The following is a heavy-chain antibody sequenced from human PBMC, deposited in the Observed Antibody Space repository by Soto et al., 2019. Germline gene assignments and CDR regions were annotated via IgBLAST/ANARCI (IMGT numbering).Heavy chain of an antibody. V-gene: IGHV3-48*03. D-gene: IGHD5-18*01. CDR1: GFTFSSYE. CDR2: ISSDGSTI. CDR3: AKDQYLMTAMVLNDY. J-gene: IGHJ4*02. Sequence: GGSLRLSCAASGFTFSSYEMNWVRQAPGKGLEWVSYISSDGSTIYYADSVKGRFTISRDNSKNTLYLQMNSLRAEDTAVYYCAKDQYLMTAMVLNDYWGQGTLVTVSS.